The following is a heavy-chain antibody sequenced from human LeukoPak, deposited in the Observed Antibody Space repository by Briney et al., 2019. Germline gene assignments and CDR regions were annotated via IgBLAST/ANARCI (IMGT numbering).Heavy chain of an antibody. CDR3: ARFAYQRSSHWFDP. D-gene: IGHD2-2*01. J-gene: IGHJ5*02. V-gene: IGHV4-34*01. CDR2: INHSGST. Sequence: PSETLSLTCAVYGGSFSGHYWSWIRQPPGKGLEWIGEINHSGSTNYNPSLKSRVTISVDTSKNQFSLKLSSVTAADTAVYYCARFAYQRSSHWFDPWGQGTLVTVSS. CDR1: GGSFSGHY.